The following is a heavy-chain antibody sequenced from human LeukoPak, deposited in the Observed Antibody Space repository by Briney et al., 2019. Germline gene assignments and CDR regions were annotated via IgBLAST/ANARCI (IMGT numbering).Heavy chain of an antibody. Sequence: GGSLRLSCAASGFTFSSYDMHWVRQATGKGLEWVSAIGTAGDTYYPGSVKGRFTISRENAKNALYLQMNSLRAGDTAVYYCARIRTDYYDSSGYPDGYFDLWGRGTLVTVSS. CDR3: ARIRTDYYDSSGYPDGYFDL. CDR1: GFTFSSYD. V-gene: IGHV3-13*01. D-gene: IGHD3-22*01. CDR2: IGTAGDT. J-gene: IGHJ2*01.